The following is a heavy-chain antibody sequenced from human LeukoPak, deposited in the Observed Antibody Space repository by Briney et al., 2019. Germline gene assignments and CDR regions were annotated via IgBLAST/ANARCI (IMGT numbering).Heavy chain of an antibody. D-gene: IGHD3-10*01. CDR3: ARRLLGSGSFYFDS. Sequence: GESLKISCKGSGYSFTTYWIGWVRQMPGKGLEWMGGLYPDDSDTIYSPSFQRHVTISAAKSISTAYLQWSSLKASDTALYYCARRLLGSGSFYFDSWGQGTLVTVSS. V-gene: IGHV5-51*01. CDR2: LYPDDSDT. CDR1: GYSFTTYW. J-gene: IGHJ4*02.